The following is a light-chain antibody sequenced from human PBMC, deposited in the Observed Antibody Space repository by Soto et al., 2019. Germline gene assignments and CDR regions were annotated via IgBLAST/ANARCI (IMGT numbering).Light chain of an antibody. V-gene: IGLV3-21*04. CDR2: FDS. J-gene: IGLJ2*01. CDR1: NIGSKS. Sequence: SYVLTQPPSVSVAPGKTARITCGGNNIGSKSVHWSQQKPGQTPILVIYFDSDRPSGIPERFSGSNSGKTATLTISRGESGDEADYYCQVWDRSSDHVVFGGRTKLTVL. CDR3: QVWDRSSDHVV.